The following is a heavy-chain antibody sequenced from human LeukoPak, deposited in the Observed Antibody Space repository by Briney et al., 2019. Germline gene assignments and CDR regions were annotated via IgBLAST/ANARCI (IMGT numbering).Heavy chain of an antibody. Sequence: SETLSLTCTVSGYSISSGYYWGWIRPPPGKGLEWIGSIYHSGSTYYNPSLKSRVTISVDTSKNQFSLKLSSVTAADTAVYYCARDPYDFWSGYISDWFDPWGQGTLVTVSS. V-gene: IGHV4-38-2*02. CDR3: ARDPYDFWSGYISDWFDP. D-gene: IGHD3-3*01. CDR2: IYHSGST. CDR1: GYSISSGYY. J-gene: IGHJ5*02.